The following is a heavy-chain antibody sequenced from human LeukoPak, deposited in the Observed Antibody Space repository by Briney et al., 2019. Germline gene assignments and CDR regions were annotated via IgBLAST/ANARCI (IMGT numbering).Heavy chain of an antibody. CDR3: AKGRDYGDF. CDR2: INQDGREK. V-gene: IGHV3-7*01. J-gene: IGHJ4*02. CDR1: GYTFSSYW. Sequence: PGGSLTLSCTVSGYTFSSYWMTWVRQVPGKGLQWVANINQDGREKYYMDSMKGRLNISGDNTENSVFLQLTSLRPEDTGIYFCAKGRDYGDFWGQGTLVAVSS.